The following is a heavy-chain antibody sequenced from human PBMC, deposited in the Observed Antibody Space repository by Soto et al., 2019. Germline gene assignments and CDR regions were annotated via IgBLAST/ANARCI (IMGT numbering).Heavy chain of an antibody. CDR2: INPNSGGT. J-gene: IGHJ3*02. Sequence: ASVKVSCKASGYTFTGYYMHWVRQAPGQGLEWMGWINPNSGGTNYAQKLQGWVTMTKDTSISTAYMELSRLRSDDTAVYYCARLNHCSSTSCYEPHGAFDIWGQGTMVTVSS. V-gene: IGHV1-2*04. CDR3: ARLNHCSSTSCYEPHGAFDI. CDR1: GYTFTGYY. D-gene: IGHD2-2*01.